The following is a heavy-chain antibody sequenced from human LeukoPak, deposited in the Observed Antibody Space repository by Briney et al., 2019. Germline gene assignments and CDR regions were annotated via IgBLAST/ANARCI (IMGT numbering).Heavy chain of an antibody. CDR2: IYYSGST. D-gene: IGHD5-12*01. J-gene: IGHJ4*02. Sequence: SETLSLTCTVSGGSISSSSYYWGWIRHPPGKGLEWIGCIYYSGSTYYNPSRKSRVTISVDTSKNQFSLKLSAATAADTAVYYCASLIGAPNYLDYWGQGSLVAVSS. V-gene: IGHV4-39*01. CDR3: ASLIGAPNYLDY. CDR1: GGSISSSSYY.